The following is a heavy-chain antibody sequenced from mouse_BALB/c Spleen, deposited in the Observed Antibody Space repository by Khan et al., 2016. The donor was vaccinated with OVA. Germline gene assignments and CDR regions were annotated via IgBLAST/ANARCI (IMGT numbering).Heavy chain of an antibody. CDR2: ISYSGST. CDR3: VMGRTY. D-gene: IGHD2-3*01. V-gene: IGHV3-2*02. CDR1: GYSITSDYA. Sequence: VRLKESGPGLVKPSQSLSLTCTVTGYSITSDYAWNWIRQFSGNKLEWMGYISYSGSTSYNPSLKSRFSISRDTSKNQFFLQLNSVTTKDTATYYCVMGRTYWGQGTLVTVSA. J-gene: IGHJ3*01.